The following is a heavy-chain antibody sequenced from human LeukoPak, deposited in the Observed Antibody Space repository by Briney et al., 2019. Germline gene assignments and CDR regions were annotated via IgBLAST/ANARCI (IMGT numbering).Heavy chain of an antibody. V-gene: IGHV3-53*01. Sequence: GGSLRLSCAASGFTVSSNYMSWVRQAPGKGLEWVSVIYSGGSTYYADSVKGRFTTSRDNSKNTLYLQMNSPRAEDTAVYYCARVRDIYFDYWGQGTLVTVSS. CDR1: GFTVSSNY. J-gene: IGHJ4*02. CDR3: ARVRDIYFDY. CDR2: IYSGGST.